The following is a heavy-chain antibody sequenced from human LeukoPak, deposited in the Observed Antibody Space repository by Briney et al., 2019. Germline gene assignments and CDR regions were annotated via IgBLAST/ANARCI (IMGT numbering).Heavy chain of an antibody. Sequence: GASVKVSCKASGYTFTGYYMHWVRQAPGQGLEWMGWINPNSGGTNYAQKFQGRVTITADKSTSTAYMELSSLRSEDTAVYYCARPAAAGIGEVGLDYWGQGTLVTVSS. CDR3: ARPAAAGIGEVGLDY. CDR1: GYTFTGYY. V-gene: IGHV1-2*02. D-gene: IGHD6-13*01. J-gene: IGHJ4*02. CDR2: INPNSGGT.